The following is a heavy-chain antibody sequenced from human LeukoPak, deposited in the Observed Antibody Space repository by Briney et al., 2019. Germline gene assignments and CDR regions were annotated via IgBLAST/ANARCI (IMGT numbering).Heavy chain of an antibody. V-gene: IGHV1-58*02. CDR2: IVVGSGNT. Sequence: ASVKVSCKASGFTFTSSAMQWVRQARGQRLEWIGWIVVGSGNTNYAQKFQERVTITRDMSTSTAYMELSSLRSEDTAVYYCAAERPYSYYYYYGMDVWGQGTTVTVSS. CDR1: GFTFTSSA. CDR3: AAERPYSYYYYYGMDV. D-gene: IGHD5-18*01. J-gene: IGHJ6*02.